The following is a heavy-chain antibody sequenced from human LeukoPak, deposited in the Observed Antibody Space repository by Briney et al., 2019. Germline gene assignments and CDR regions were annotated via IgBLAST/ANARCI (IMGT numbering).Heavy chain of an antibody. CDR3: ARDFLWDVWGSYCVFDI. CDR2: IYYSGST. J-gene: IGHJ3*02. CDR1: GGSISSYY. Sequence: NTSETLSLTCTVSGGSISSYYWSWIRQPPGKGLEWIGYIYYSGSTNYNPSLKGRVTISVDTSKNQFSLKLSSVTAADTAVYYWARDFLWDVWGSYCVFDIWGQGTMVTVSS. V-gene: IGHV4-59*01. D-gene: IGHD3-16*01.